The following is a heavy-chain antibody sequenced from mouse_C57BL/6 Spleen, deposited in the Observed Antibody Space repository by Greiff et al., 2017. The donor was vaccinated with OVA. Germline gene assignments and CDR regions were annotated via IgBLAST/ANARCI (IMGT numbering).Heavy chain of an antibody. V-gene: IGHV5-9*01. J-gene: IGHJ3*01. Sequence: EVKVVESGGGLVKPGGSLKLSCAASGFTFSSYTMSWVRQTPEKRLEWVATISGGGGNTYYPDSVKGRFTISRDNAKNTLYLQMSSLRSEDTALYYCARHWAYDGYYGGFAYWGQGTLVTVSA. CDR3: ARHWAYDGYYGGFAY. CDR2: ISGGGGNT. CDR1: GFTFSSYT. D-gene: IGHD2-3*01.